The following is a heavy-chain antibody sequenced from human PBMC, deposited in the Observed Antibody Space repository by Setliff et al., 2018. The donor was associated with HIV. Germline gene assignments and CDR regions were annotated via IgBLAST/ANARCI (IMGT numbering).Heavy chain of an antibody. CDR1: GFTFSSFA. V-gene: IGHV3-30*04. CDR3: ARDLGHSSPVFDY. J-gene: IGHJ4*02. CDR2: LSYDVSNK. Sequence: GESLKISCAASGFTFSSFAMAWVRQAPGKGLEWVAVLSYDVSNKYYADSVKGRFTISRDNSKNTLYLQMNSLRAEDTAVYYCARDLGHSSPVFDYWGQGTLVTVSS.